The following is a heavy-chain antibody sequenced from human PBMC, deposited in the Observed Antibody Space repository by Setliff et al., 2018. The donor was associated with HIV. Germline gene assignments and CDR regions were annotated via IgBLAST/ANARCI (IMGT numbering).Heavy chain of an antibody. D-gene: IGHD3-10*01. Sequence: LSLTCTVSGASIGSSTYYWGCIRQPPGKGLEWIGSIYYSGSTYHNPSLKSRVTISRDTSKNHFSLKLSSVTAADTAIYYCARHPAEGSGSYAALKRYFDLWGRGTLVTVS. CDR2: IYYSGST. J-gene: IGHJ2*01. CDR1: GASIGSSTYY. V-gene: IGHV4-39*01. CDR3: ARHPAEGSGSYAALKRYFDL.